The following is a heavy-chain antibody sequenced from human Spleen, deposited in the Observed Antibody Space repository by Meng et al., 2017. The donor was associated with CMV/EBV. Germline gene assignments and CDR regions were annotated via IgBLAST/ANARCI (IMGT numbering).Heavy chain of an antibody. Sequence: SETLSLTCNVSGHSMSNAYYWGWIRQPPGKGMEWLASIYYSGGTYYNPSLKSRLTISEDTSKSRFFLRLTSATAADTAVYYCANGYNYWSGSFGNWGQGTLVTVSS. J-gene: IGHJ4*02. CDR2: IYYSGGT. CDR1: GHSMSNAYY. D-gene: IGHD5-24*01. V-gene: IGHV4-38-2*02. CDR3: ANGYNYWSGSFGN.